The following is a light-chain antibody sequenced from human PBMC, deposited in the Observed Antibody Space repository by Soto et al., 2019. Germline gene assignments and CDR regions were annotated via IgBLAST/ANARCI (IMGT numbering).Light chain of an antibody. CDR1: QDVSSK. CDR3: QLYYKSYT. CDR2: GAS. J-gene: IGKJ2*01. Sequence: EIVMTQSPDTLSVSPGERVMFSCRASQDVSSKVAWYQQKPGQAPRLLMHGASTRATDFPARFSGSGSGTEFILTSSSLQPECFAVYDCQLYYKSYTFGQGTRLEIK. V-gene: IGKV3-15*01.